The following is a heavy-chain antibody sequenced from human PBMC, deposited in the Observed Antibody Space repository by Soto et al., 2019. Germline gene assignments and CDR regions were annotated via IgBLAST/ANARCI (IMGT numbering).Heavy chain of an antibody. Sequence: QVQLVESGGGVVQPGRSLRLSCAASGFTFSSYGMHWVRQAPGKGLEWVAVISYDGSNKYYADSVKGRFTISRDNSKNTLYLQMNSLRAEYTAVYYCAKDLGPYAEGRSSSHYWGQGTLVTVSS. CDR1: GFTFSSYG. J-gene: IGHJ4*02. CDR2: ISYDGSNK. CDR3: AKDLGPYAEGRSSSHY. D-gene: IGHD2-2*01. V-gene: IGHV3-30*18.